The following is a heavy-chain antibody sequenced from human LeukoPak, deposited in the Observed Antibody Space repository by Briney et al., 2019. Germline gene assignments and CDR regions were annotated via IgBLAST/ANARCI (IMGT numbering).Heavy chain of an antibody. J-gene: IGHJ6*04. D-gene: IGHD3-10*01. CDR3: ARGGPIYDYGMDV. V-gene: IGHV3-74*01. CDR1: GFTFSSYW. CDR2: INSDGSST. Sequence: QAGGSLRLSCAASGFTFSSYWMHWVRQAPGKGLVWVSRINSDGSSTSYADSVKGRFTISRDNAKNTLYLQMNSLRAEDTAVYYCARGGPIYDYGMDVWGKGTTVTVSS.